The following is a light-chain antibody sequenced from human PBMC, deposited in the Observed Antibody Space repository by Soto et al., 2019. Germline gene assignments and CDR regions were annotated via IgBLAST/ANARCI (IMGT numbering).Light chain of an antibody. V-gene: IGKV3-15*01. CDR2: GAS. CDR1: QSITTN. J-gene: IGKJ1*01. CDR3: QQYNNWPRT. Sequence: DIVMTQSPATLSLSHGGRVTFSCRASQSITTNLAWYQQRPGQAPRLLIYGASTRATGIPARVSGSGSGTEFTLTISSLQSEDFAVYYCQQYNNWPRTFGQGTKVDIK.